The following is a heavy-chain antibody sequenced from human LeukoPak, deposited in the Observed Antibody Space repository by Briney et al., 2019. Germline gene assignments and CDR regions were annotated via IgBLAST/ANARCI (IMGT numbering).Heavy chain of an antibody. J-gene: IGHJ4*02. V-gene: IGHV4-39*07. D-gene: IGHD4-23*01. CDR2: INHSGST. Sequence: PSETLSLTCTVSGDSLSSSSYYWGWIRQPPGKGLEWIGEINHSGSTNCNPSLKSRVTISVDTSKNQFSLRLSSVTAADTAVYYCARVGATVVSKYYFDYWGQGTLVTVSS. CDR1: GDSLSSSSYY. CDR3: ARVGATVVSKYYFDY.